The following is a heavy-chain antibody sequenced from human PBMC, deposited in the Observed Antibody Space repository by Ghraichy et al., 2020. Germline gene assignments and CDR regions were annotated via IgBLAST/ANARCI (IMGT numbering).Heavy chain of an antibody. CDR3: ARVSRGSYPNPNDD. D-gene: IGHD1-26*01. Sequence: GGSLRLSCATSGFTFNTYAMTWVRQAPGKGLEWVSLISSSGYYAYNADSVEGRFTISRDNSRNTLFLQMNSLSPEDTAVYYCARVSRGSYPNPNDDWGQGTQVTVSS. CDR1: GFTFNTYA. CDR2: ISSSGYYA. V-gene: IGHV3-23*01. J-gene: IGHJ4*02.